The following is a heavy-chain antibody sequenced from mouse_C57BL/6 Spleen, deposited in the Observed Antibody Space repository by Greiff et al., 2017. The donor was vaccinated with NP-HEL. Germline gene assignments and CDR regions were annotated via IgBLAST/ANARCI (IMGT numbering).Heavy chain of an antibody. D-gene: IGHD1-1*02. CDR1: GFNIKDDY. J-gene: IGHJ3*01. V-gene: IGHV14-4*01. Sequence: EVQLQQSGAELVRPGASVKLSCTASGFNIKDDYMHWVKQRPEQGLEWIGWIDPENGDTEYASKFQGKATITADTSSNPAYLQLSSLTSEDTAVYYCTGGGDWFAYWGQGTLVTVSA. CDR3: TGGGDWFAY. CDR2: IDPENGDT.